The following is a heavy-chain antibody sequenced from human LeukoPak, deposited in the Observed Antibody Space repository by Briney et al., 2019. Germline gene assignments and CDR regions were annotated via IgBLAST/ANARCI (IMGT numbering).Heavy chain of an antibody. D-gene: IGHD2-2*03. J-gene: IGHJ2*01. CDR2: IYYSGST. CDR3: ARDNLTGYYWYFDL. Sequence: SETLSLTCTVSGGSISSYYWSWIRQPPGKGLEWIGYIYYSGSTNYNPSLKSRVTISVDPSKNQFSLKLSSVTAADRAVYYCARDNLTGYYWYFDLWGRGTLVTVS. V-gene: IGHV4-59*01. CDR1: GGSISSYY.